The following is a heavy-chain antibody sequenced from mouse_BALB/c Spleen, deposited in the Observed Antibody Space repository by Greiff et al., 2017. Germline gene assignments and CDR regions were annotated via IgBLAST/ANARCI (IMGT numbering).Heavy chain of an antibody. CDR1: GYAFTNYL. J-gene: IGHJ2*01. Sequence: VQLQQSGAELVRPGTSVKVSCKASGYAFTNYLIEWVKQRPGQGLEWIGVINPGSGGTNYNEKFKGKATLTADKSSSTAYMQLSSLTSDDSAVYFCARGYGNLYYFDYWGKGTTLTVSS. V-gene: IGHV1-54*01. D-gene: IGHD2-1*01. CDR2: INPGSGGT. CDR3: ARGYGNLYYFDY.